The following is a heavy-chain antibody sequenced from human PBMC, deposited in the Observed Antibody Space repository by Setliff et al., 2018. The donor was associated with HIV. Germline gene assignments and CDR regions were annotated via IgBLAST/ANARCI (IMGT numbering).Heavy chain of an antibody. CDR2: IFYSGSS. V-gene: IGHV4-59*01. CDR3: ARGWELLPYWALNV. Sequence: SETLSLTCTVSGASISTYYWSWIRQPPGKGLEWIGYIFYSGSSNYNPSLKSRVTMSVDTSKNQFSLNLTSVTAADTAVYYCARGWELLPYWALNVWGKGTTVTVSS. J-gene: IGHJ6*04. CDR1: GASISTYY. D-gene: IGHD2-15*01.